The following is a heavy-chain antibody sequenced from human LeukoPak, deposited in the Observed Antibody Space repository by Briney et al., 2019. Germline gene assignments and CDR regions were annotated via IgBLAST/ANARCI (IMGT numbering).Heavy chain of an antibody. CDR1: GFIVSNTY. CDR2: IHNDGST. Sequence: PGGPLRLSCAASGFIVSNTYMTWVRQAPGKGLEWVSVIHNDGSTYYADSVKGRFTISRDNSKNMLFLRMNSLRVEDTAVYFCASLARDYWGQGTLVSVSS. CDR3: ASLARDY. J-gene: IGHJ4*02. V-gene: IGHV3-53*01. D-gene: IGHD3-3*02.